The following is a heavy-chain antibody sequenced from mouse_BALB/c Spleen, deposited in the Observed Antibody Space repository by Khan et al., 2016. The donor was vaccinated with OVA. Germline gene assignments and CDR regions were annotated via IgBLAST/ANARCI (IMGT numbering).Heavy chain of an antibody. CDR1: GYSITSEYA. CDR2: INYSGNT. V-gene: IGHV3-2*02. J-gene: IGHJ3*01. D-gene: IGHD2-4*01. CDR3: ARKDYYDYDPFPY. Sequence: VQLQQSGPGLVKPSQSLSLTCTVTGYSITSEYAWNWIRQFPGNQLEWMGYINYSGNTRFNPSLKSRTSITRDTSKNQFFLQLNSVTTEDTATYYCARKDYYDYDPFPYWGQGTLVTVSA.